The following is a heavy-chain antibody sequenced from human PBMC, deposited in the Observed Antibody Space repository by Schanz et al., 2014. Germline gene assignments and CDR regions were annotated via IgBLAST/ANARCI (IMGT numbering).Heavy chain of an antibody. CDR2: IGNGGVTI. CDR3: AKGRFGELSAFDI. Sequence: QVQLVDSGGGLVKPGGSLRLSCTASGFPFSDYFMAWIRQPPGRGLEWVSYIGNGGVTIYYADSVKGRFTISRDNSNKTVDLQMNSLRAEDTAVYYCAKGRFGELSAFDIWGQGTMVTVSS. D-gene: IGHD3-10*01. CDR1: GFPFSDYF. V-gene: IGHV3-11*01. J-gene: IGHJ3*02.